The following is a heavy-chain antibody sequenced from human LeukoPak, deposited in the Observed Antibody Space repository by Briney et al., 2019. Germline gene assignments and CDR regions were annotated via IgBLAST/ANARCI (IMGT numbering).Heavy chain of an antibody. Sequence: ASVKVSCKASGYTFTGYYMHWMRQAPGQGPEWMGWINPNSGGTSYAQKFQGRVTMTRDTSISTAYMELSRLRSDDTAVYYCARAKVTVPDYWGQGTLVTVSS. D-gene: IGHD5-18*01. CDR1: GYTFTGYY. J-gene: IGHJ4*02. V-gene: IGHV1-2*02. CDR3: ARAKVTVPDY. CDR2: INPNSGGT.